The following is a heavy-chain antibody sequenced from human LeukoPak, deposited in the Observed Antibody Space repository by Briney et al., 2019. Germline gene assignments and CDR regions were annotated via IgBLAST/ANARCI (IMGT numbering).Heavy chain of an antibody. V-gene: IGHV3-23*01. CDR2: ISGSGGST. CDR1: GFTFSSYA. CDR3: AKGADYYYYYMDV. Sequence: GGSLRLSCAASGFTFSSYAMSWVRQAPGKGLEWVSAISGSGGSTYYADSVKGRFTISRDNSKNTLYLQMSSLRAEDTAVYCCAKGADYYYYYMDVWGKGTTVTVSS. J-gene: IGHJ6*03.